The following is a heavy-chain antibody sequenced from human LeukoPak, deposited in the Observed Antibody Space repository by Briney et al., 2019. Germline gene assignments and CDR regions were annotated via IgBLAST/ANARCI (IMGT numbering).Heavy chain of an antibody. CDR1: GFTFSTYS. V-gene: IGHV3-48*01. D-gene: IGHD6-6*01. CDR2: IGSGSTII. Sequence: GGSLRLSCAASGFTFSTYSLNWVRQAPGKGLEWIAYIGSGSTIIHYADSVKGRFTISRDNAENSLYLQVNSLRAEDTAVYYCARDLDSSSSFYYYYGMDVWGQGTTVTVSS. J-gene: IGHJ6*02. CDR3: ARDLDSSSSFYYYYGMDV.